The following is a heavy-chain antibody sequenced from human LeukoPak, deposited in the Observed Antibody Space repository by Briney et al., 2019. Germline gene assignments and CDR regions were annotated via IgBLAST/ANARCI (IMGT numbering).Heavy chain of an antibody. Sequence: SETLSLTCTVSGYSISSGYYWGWIRQPPGKGLEWIGSIYHSGSTYYNPSLKSRVTISVDTSKNQFSLKLSSVTAADTAVYYCVRWLEPFDYWGQGTLVTVSS. CDR2: IYHSGST. D-gene: IGHD1-1*01. CDR1: GYSISSGYY. J-gene: IGHJ4*02. V-gene: IGHV4-38-2*02. CDR3: VRWLEPFDY.